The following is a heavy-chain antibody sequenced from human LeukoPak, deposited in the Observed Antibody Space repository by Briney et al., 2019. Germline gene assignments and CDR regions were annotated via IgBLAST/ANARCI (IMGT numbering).Heavy chain of an antibody. D-gene: IGHD3-22*01. Sequence: PSETLSLTCTVSGGSISSYYWSWIRQPPGKGLEWMGYIYYSGSTNYNPSLKSRVTISVDTSKNQFSLKLSSVTAADTAVYYCARHAPYYYDSSGYYYVLDYWGQGTLVTVSS. CDR1: GGSISSYY. V-gene: IGHV4-59*08. J-gene: IGHJ4*02. CDR2: IYYSGST. CDR3: ARHAPYYYDSSGYYYVLDY.